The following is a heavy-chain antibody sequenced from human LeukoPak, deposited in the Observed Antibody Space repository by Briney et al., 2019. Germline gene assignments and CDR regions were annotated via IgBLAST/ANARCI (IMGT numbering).Heavy chain of an antibody. CDR3: ARDLRVVITGSFDS. Sequence: GGSLRLSCAASGFSFDDYGLTWVRQAPGKGLEGVSGINWNGDSTDYADSVKGRFTISRDNAKNSLYLQMNSLRAEDTALYYCARDLRVVITGSFDSRGQGTLVTVSS. J-gene: IGHJ4*02. CDR1: GFSFDDYG. D-gene: IGHD3-22*01. CDR2: INWNGDST. V-gene: IGHV3-20*04.